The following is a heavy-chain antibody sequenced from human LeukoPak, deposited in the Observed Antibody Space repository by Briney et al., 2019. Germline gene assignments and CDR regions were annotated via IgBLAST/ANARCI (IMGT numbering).Heavy chain of an antibody. D-gene: IGHD2-2*01. V-gene: IGHV3-53*01. CDR1: GFTVRSNY. J-gene: IGHJ6*03. CDR3: ARVLTSCSSTSCYLIGMYYYYYMDV. Sequence: GGSVSLSCAASGFTVRSNYVRWVRRAPGEGLEGVSVICSGGSTYYGDSVTGRFTISRDNSKNTLYLHMTSLRAEDTAVYYCARVLTSCSSTSCYLIGMYYYYYMDVWGKGTTVTISS. CDR2: ICSGGST.